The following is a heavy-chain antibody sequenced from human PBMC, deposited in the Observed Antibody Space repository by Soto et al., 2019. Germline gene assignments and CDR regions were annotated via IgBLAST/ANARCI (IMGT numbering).Heavy chain of an antibody. J-gene: IGHJ6*02. D-gene: IGHD6-13*01. CDR1: GFTFSSYA. CDR3: ARDLVMGSSSWLYYYYYGMDV. CDR2: ISYDGSNK. Sequence: GGSLRLSCVASGFTFSSYAMHWVRQAPGKGLEWVAVISYDGSNKYYADSVKGRFTISRDNSKNTLYLQMNSLRAEDTAVYYCARDLVMGSSSWLYYYYYGMDVWGQGTTVTVSS. V-gene: IGHV3-30-3*01.